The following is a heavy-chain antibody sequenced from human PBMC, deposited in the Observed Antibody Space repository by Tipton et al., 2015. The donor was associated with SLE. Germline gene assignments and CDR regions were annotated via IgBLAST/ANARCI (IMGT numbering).Heavy chain of an antibody. Sequence: TLSLTCTVPGGSISSYSWGWIRQPPGKGLEWIGSINYSGTTSYNPSLKSRVTISVDTSKNQFSLKLSSVTAADTAVYYCTRHDYFASGRVYWGQGTLVTVSS. D-gene: IGHD3-10*01. J-gene: IGHJ4*02. CDR2: INYSGTT. V-gene: IGHV4-39*07. CDR3: TRHDYFASGRVY. CDR1: GGSISSYS.